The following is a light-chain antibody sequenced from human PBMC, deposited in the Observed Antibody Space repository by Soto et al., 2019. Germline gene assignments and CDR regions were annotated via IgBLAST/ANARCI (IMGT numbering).Light chain of an antibody. Sequence: DIQMTQSPSTLSASVGDRITITCRASQSVNRWVAWYQQKPGRAPKVLMHKASSLESGGPSRFSGSGSGTEFTLTISSLQPDDFATYYCQNYDNSPWTFGQGTKVEIK. CDR1: QSVNRW. CDR3: QNYDNSPWT. J-gene: IGKJ1*01. V-gene: IGKV1-5*03. CDR2: KAS.